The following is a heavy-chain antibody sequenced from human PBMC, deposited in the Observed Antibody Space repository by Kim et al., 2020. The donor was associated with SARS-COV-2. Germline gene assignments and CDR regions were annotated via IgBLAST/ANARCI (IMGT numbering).Heavy chain of an antibody. J-gene: IGHJ4*02. Sequence: NHTPSLKRRVTMSNDTSKNHFSLNLTSVTAADTAVYYCARDTTHNRAFDYWGQGSLLTVSS. D-gene: IGHD1-1*01. CDR3: ARDTTHNRAFDY. V-gene: IGHV4-4*07.